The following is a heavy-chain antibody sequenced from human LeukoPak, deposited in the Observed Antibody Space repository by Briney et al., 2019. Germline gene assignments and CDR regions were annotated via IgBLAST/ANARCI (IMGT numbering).Heavy chain of an antibody. CDR1: GGSISSYY. V-gene: IGHV4-59*01. CDR3: ARTASSDYYDWFDP. J-gene: IGHJ5*02. CDR2: IYYSGGT. Sequence: PSETLSLTCTVSGGSISSYYWSWIRQPPGKGLEWMGYIYYSGGTNYNPSHKSRVTISVDTSKNEFYLKLSSVTAADTAVYYCARTASSDYYDWFDPWGQGILVTVSS. D-gene: IGHD3-22*01.